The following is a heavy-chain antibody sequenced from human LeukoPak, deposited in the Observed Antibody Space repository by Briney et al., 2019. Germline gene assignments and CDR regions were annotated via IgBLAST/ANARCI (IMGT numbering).Heavy chain of an antibody. CDR1: GFTFSNYV. CDR3: ARDIRQLVRFGGNYYGMDV. V-gene: IGHV3-30*03. D-gene: IGHD6-13*01. CDR2: TSYDGSNK. J-gene: IGHJ6*02. Sequence: PGRSLRLSCAASGFTFSNYVMHWVRQAPDKGLEWVAVTSYDGSNKYYADSVKGRFTISRDNSKNTLYLQMNSLRAEDTAVYYCARDIRQLVRFGGNYYGMDVWGQGTTVTVSS.